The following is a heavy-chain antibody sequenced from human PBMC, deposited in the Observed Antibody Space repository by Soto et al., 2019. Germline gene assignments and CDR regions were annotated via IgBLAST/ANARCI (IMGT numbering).Heavy chain of an antibody. CDR2: ISYDGSNK. J-gene: IGHJ6*04. CDR1: GFTFSSYA. CDR3: ARDLGRGGSYSYYYYGMDV. V-gene: IGHV3-30-3*01. D-gene: IGHD1-26*01. Sequence: GGSLRLSCAASGFTFSSYAMHWVRQAPGKGLEWVAVISYDGSNKYYADSVKGRFTISRDNSKNTLYLQMNSLRAEDTAVYYCARDLGRGGSYSYYYYGMDVWGKGTTVTVSS.